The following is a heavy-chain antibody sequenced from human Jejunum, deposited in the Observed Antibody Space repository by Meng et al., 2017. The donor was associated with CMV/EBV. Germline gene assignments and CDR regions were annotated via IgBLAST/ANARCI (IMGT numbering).Heavy chain of an antibody. Sequence: QITLKESGPTLVKPTQTLTLTCTFSGFSLSTSGVGVGWIRQPPGKALEWLALIYGDGDKRYSPSLRSRLTITKDSSKNQVVLTMTNMDPMDTATYYCTHGPTRIEPFDYWGQGILVTVSS. CDR2: IYGDGDK. J-gene: IGHJ4*02. CDR1: GFSLSTSGVG. CDR3: THGPTRIEPFDY. D-gene: IGHD5-24*01. V-gene: IGHV2-5*02.